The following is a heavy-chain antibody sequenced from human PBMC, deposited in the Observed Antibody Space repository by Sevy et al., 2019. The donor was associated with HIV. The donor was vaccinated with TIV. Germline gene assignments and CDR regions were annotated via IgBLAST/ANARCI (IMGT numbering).Heavy chain of an antibody. CDR2: INPNSGDT. V-gene: IGHV1-2*02. Sequence: ASVKVSCKASGYTFTGQYIHWVRQAPGHGLEWMGWINPNSGDTNYAQEFQGRVTMTRDTSISTAYMELSGLKSDDTAVYYCSRDLRLRGYSYGCFDYWGQGTLVTVSS. CDR1: GYTFTGQY. CDR3: SRDLRLRGYSYGCFDY. J-gene: IGHJ4*02. D-gene: IGHD5-18*01.